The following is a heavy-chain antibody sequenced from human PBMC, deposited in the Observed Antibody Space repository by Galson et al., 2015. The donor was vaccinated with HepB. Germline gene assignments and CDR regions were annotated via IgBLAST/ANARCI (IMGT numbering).Heavy chain of an antibody. CDR3: AREPPRIHYGEALYFDY. D-gene: IGHD3-10*01. CDR2: INPNSGGT. CDR1: GYTFTGYY. Sequence: SVKVSCKASGYTFTGYYMHWVRQAPRQGLEWMGWINPNSGGTNYAQKFQGRVTMTRDTSISTAYMELSRLRSDDTAVYYCAREPPRIHYGEALYFDYCGQGTLVTVSS. V-gene: IGHV1-2*02. J-gene: IGHJ4*02.